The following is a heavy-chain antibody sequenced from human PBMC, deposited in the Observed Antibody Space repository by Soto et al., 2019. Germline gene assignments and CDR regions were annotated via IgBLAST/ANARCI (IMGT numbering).Heavy chain of an antibody. Sequence: QVQVVQSGAEVKKPGASVRLSCKTSGYSFTSCALHWVRQAPGQGFEWMGWINTDSGTTKYSQKFQGRVTITRDASASTAYMELRSLSSEDTTIYYCVRDRAADWYLELWGRGTLVTVSS. J-gene: IGHJ2*01. V-gene: IGHV1-3*04. CDR2: INTDSGTT. CDR3: VRDRAADWYLEL. D-gene: IGHD6-25*01. CDR1: GYSFTSCA.